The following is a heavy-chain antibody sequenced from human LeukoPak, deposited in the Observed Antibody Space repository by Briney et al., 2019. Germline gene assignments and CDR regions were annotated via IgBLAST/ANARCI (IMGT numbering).Heavy chain of an antibody. V-gene: IGHV1-46*01. Sequence: ASVKVSFTSSGYTFTSNYMHWMRHAHAQGLEWMGIINPSGGSTSYAQKCQGRVTMTRDTSTSTVYMELRSLRSEDTAVYYCARDRGYMDVWGQGTTVTVSS. J-gene: IGHJ6*02. CDR3: ARDRGYMDV. D-gene: IGHD3-22*01. CDR2: INPSGGST. CDR1: GYTFTSNY.